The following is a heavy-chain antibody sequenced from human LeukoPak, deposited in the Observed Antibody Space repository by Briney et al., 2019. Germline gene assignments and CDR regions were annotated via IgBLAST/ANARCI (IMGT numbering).Heavy chain of an antibody. Sequence: GGSMTLSSPASGFTVSSIYMSWVRQAPGKRLEWDSAIYSGGSTYYAESLKGGLTISRDNSKNTLYLQMNSLRAEDTAVYYCAISIGYPGYFDYWGQGTLVTVSS. J-gene: IGHJ4*02. CDR2: IYSGGST. CDR3: AISIGYPGYFDY. V-gene: IGHV3-53*01. D-gene: IGHD6-13*01. CDR1: GFTVSSIY.